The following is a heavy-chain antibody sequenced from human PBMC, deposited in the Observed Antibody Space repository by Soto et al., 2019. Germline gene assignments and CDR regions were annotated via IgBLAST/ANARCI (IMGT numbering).Heavy chain of an antibody. V-gene: IGHV3-23*01. CDR2: ISGSGGST. CDR1: GFTFSSYA. J-gene: IGHJ4*02. Sequence: EVQLLESGGGLVQPGGSLRLSCAASGFTFSSYAMSWVRQAPGKGLEWVSAISGSGGSTYYADSVKGRFTISRDNSKNTLYLQMNSLRAEDTAVYYCAKDGIYDYIWGSYSVYWGQGTLVTVSS. CDR3: AKDGIYDYIWGSYSVY. D-gene: IGHD3-16*01.